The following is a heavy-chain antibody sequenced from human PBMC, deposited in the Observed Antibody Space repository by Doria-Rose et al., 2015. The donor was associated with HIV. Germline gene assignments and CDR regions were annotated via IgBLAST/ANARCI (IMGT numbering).Heavy chain of an antibody. V-gene: IGHV2-26*01. CDR3: ARIKSGRWYHKYYFDF. J-gene: IGHJ4*02. Sequence: QVTLKESGPVLVKPTETLTLTCTVSGVSLSSPGMGVSWIRQPPGKALEWLANIFSDDERSYKTSLKSRLTISRGTSKSQVVLTMTDMDPVDTATYYCARIKSGRWYHKYYFDFRGQGTLVIVSA. CDR2: IFSDDER. D-gene: IGHD6-13*01. CDR1: GVSLSSPGMG.